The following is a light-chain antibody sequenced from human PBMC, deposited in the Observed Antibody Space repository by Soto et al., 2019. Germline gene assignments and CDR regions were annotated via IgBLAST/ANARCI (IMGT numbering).Light chain of an antibody. J-gene: IGKJ1*01. CDR1: QILLHSNGYNY. V-gene: IGKV2-28*01. CDR2: KVS. Sequence: DIVMTPSPKSLPVTPGEPASISCRSSQILLHSNGYNYLDWYLQRPGQSPRRLIYKVSNWDSGVPDRFSGSGSGTDFTLTISRLEPEDFAVYYCQQYDSSPRTVGQGAKVDIK. CDR3: QQYDSSPRT.